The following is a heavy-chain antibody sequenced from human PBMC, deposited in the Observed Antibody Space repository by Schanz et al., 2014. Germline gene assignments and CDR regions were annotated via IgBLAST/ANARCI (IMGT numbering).Heavy chain of an antibody. CDR3: AKDSTHIDIVLVPTAIDY. J-gene: IGHJ4*02. CDR1: GFIFSSYG. D-gene: IGHD2-2*01. V-gene: IGHV3-30*18. CDR2: MSYDGSIK. Sequence: GQLAESGGGVVQPGRSLRLSCAASGFIFSSYGLHWVRQAPGKGLEWVAAMSYDGSIKYYGDSVKGRFTISRDNSKNTLYLHMNTLRSEDTAVYYCAKDSTHIDIVLVPTAIDYWGQGTLVTVSS.